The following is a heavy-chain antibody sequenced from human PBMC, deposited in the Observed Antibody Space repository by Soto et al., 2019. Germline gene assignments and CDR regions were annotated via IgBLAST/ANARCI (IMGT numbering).Heavy chain of an antibody. D-gene: IGHD3-3*01. CDR3: ARLRNHYFMAA. V-gene: IGHV4-59*08. CDR1: DGSISGLY. CDR2: IYSSGTT. J-gene: IGHJ6*03. Sequence: QVQLQESGPGLVKPSETLSLTCSVSDGSISGLYWTWVRHPPGKGLEWIGWIYSSGTTIYKPSLKSRVTISVDTSNNQFSLKLSSVTTADTAIYYCARLRNHYFMAAWGKGTTVTVSS.